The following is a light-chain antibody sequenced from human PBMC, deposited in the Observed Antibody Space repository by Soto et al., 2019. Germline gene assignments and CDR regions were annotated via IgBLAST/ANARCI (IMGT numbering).Light chain of an antibody. V-gene: IGLV2-11*01. CDR1: SSDVGGYNY. J-gene: IGLJ1*01. CDR3: SRYV. Sequence: QSVLTQPRSVSGSPGQSVTISCTGTSSDVGGYNYVSWYQQHPGKAPKLMIYDVSKRPSGVPDRFSGSKSGNTASLTISGLQAEDEADYAGSRYVFGTGTKLTVL. CDR2: DVS.